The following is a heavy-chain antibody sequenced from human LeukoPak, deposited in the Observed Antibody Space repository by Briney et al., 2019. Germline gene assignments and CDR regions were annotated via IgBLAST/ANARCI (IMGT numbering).Heavy chain of an antibody. Sequence: KASETLSLTCTVSGGSISSYYWSWIRQPPGKGLEWIAYIYYSGSTNYNPSLKSRVTISVDKSKNQFSLKLSSVTAADTAVYYCAREFCSLTHCHYYDSSGYPWFDPWGQGTLVTVSS. V-gene: IGHV4-59*12. CDR3: AREFCSLTHCHYYDSSGYPWFDP. J-gene: IGHJ5*02. CDR2: IYYSGST. D-gene: IGHD3-22*01. CDR1: GGSISSYY.